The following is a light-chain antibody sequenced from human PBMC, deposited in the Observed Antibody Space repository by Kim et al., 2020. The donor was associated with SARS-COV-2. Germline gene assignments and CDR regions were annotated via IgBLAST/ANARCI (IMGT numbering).Light chain of an antibody. CDR1: QSISSSY. CDR2: GAS. CDR3: QQYGSSPYT. V-gene: IGKV3-20*01. Sequence: LSAGERATLSCRASQSISSSYVAWYQQKPGQAPRLLIYGASSRATDIADRFSGSGSGTDFTLTITRLEAEDFAVYYCQQYGSSPYTFGQGTKLEI. J-gene: IGKJ2*01.